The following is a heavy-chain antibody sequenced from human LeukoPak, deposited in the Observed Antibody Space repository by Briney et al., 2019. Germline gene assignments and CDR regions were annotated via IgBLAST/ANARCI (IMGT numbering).Heavy chain of an antibody. Sequence: SSGKVSCKPSGCTFSSYAISWVRQAPGQGLEWMGGIIPIFGTANYAQKFQRRVTITADESTSTAYMELSSLRPEDTAVYYCARDDIVVVPAAQRNYDYYGMDVWGKGNTVTVSS. D-gene: IGHD2-2*01. J-gene: IGHJ6*04. CDR3: ARDDIVVVPAAQRNYDYYGMDV. CDR2: IIPIFGTA. V-gene: IGHV1-69*13. CDR1: GCTFSSYA.